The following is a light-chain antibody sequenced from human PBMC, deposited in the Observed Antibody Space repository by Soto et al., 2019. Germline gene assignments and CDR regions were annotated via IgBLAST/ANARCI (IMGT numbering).Light chain of an antibody. J-gene: IGKJ5*01. V-gene: IGKV1-39*01. CDR3: QQSYSTPIS. CDR2: TAS. CDR1: QSISSH. Sequence: IRMTQSPSSLSASVGYTVTITCRASQSISSHLNWYQQKPGKAPNILMYTASNLQSGVPSRFSGSGSGTDFTLTISSLQPEDFATYYCQQSYSTPISLGQGTRLEIK.